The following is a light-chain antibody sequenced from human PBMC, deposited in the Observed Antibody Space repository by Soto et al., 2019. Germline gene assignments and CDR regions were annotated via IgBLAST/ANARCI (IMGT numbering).Light chain of an antibody. CDR2: DAS. V-gene: IGKV3-11*01. CDR3: QQRSNWPPMYT. Sequence: EIVLTQSPATLSLSPGERATLSCRASQSVSSYLAWYQQKSGQAPRLLIYDASNRATGIPARFSGSGSGTDFTLTISSLEPEDFAVYYCQQRSNWPPMYTFGQGTKVDIK. J-gene: IGKJ2*01. CDR1: QSVSSY.